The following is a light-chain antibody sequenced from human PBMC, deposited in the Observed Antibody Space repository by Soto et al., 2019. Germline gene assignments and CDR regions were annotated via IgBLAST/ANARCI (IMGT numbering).Light chain of an antibody. CDR2: GAS. Sequence: EIVLTQSPGTLSLSPGERATLSCRASQSVSSSYFAWYQQKPGQAPRLLIYGASSRATGIPDRFSGSGSGKDFTLTISRLEPEDLAVYYCHQYDESPWTFGQGTKVEI. V-gene: IGKV3-20*01. CDR3: HQYDESPWT. CDR1: QSVSSSY. J-gene: IGKJ1*01.